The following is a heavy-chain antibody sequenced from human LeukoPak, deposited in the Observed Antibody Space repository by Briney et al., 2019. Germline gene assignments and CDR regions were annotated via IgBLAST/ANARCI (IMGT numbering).Heavy chain of an antibody. V-gene: IGHV3-23*01. Sequence: GGSLRLSCAASGFTFSSYGMTWVRQAPGKGLEWVSAISDSRGATYYADSVKGRFTISRDNSKNTLYLQVNSLRSDDTAVYYCAKVAVGWVAFEYWGQGTLVTVSS. J-gene: IGHJ4*02. CDR1: GFTFSSYG. D-gene: IGHD2-15*01. CDR2: ISDSRGAT. CDR3: AKVAVGWVAFEY.